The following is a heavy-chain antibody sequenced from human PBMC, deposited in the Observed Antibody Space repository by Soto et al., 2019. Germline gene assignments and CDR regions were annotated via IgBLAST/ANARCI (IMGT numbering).Heavy chain of an antibody. CDR2: IYHTGRT. V-gene: IGHV4-4*02. CDR3: VRDEAHYDILTGSSLGRAFDI. CDR1: NTSISSSNW. J-gene: IGHJ3*02. D-gene: IGHD3-9*01. Sequence: QVQLQESGPSLVKPSGTLSLTCVITNTSISSSNWWSWVRQAPGKGLEWIGEIYHTGRTNYAPSLKSRVTMSIDKSNNGFSLRLISLTAADTAVYYCVRDEAHYDILTGSSLGRAFDIWGQGTMVTVSS.